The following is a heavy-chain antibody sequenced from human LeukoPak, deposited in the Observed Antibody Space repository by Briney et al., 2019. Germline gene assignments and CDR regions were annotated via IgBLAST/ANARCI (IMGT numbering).Heavy chain of an antibody. Sequence: ASVKVSCKASGYTFTSYGISWVRQAPGQGLEWMGWISAYNGNTNYAQKLQGRVTMTTDTSTSTAYRELRRLRSDDTAVYYCARDRRYCSGGSCYSSFDYWGQGTLVTVSS. D-gene: IGHD2-15*01. CDR2: ISAYNGNT. V-gene: IGHV1-18*01. J-gene: IGHJ4*02. CDR1: GYTFTSYG. CDR3: ARDRRYCSGGSCYSSFDY.